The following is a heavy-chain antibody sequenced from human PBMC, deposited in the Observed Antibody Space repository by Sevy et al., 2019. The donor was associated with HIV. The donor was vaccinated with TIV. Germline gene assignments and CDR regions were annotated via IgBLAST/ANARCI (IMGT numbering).Heavy chain of an antibody. V-gene: IGHV3-30*04. D-gene: IGHD3-22*01. CDR1: GFNICPYA. Sequence: GGSLRLSCTASGFNICPYALHWVRQTPGKGLQWLAVISKDGTDKDYADFVKGRFSVSRDNSKNTLYLQMSNLRPEDTAVYYCAKEGYYYDSHSADWYDPWGQGTLVTVSS. CDR3: AKEGYYYDSHSADWYDP. J-gene: IGHJ5*02. CDR2: ISKDGTDK.